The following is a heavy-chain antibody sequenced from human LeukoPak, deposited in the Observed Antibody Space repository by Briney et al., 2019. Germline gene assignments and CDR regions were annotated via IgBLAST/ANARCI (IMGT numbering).Heavy chain of an antibody. D-gene: IGHD4-17*01. CDR3: AKAYADYVGYGMDV. CDR1: GFTFSSYG. CDR2: IWYDGSNK. Sequence: GGSLRLSCAASGFTFSSYGMHWVRQAPGKGLEWVAVIWYDGSNKYYADSVKGRFTISRDNSKNTLYLQMNSLRAEDTDVYYCAKAYADYVGYGMDVWGQGTTVTVSS. J-gene: IGHJ6*02. V-gene: IGHV3-33*06.